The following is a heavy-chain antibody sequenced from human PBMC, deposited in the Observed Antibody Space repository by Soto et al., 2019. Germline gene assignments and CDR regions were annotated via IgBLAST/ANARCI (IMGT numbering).Heavy chain of an antibody. CDR2: INHSGTV. Sequence: QVHLQQWGAGLLKPSETLSLTCAVNGGAFNDDYWTWIRQSPGKGLQWIGEINHSGTVDYNPSLKSRVTFSIDTSKKQFSLTLTSVTAADTAVYYCARAGAALVRGSIGGFDYWGQGTLVTVSS. CDR1: GGAFNDDY. V-gene: IGHV4-34*01. J-gene: IGHJ4*02. D-gene: IGHD3-10*01. CDR3: ARAGAALVRGSIGGFDY.